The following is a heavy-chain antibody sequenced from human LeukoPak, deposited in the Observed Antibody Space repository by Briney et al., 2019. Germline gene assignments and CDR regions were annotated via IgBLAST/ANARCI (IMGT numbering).Heavy chain of an antibody. CDR3: AKDTSVATVYTIFDY. CDR2: ISGSGGST. CDR1: GFTVSSNF. D-gene: IGHD5-12*01. J-gene: IGHJ4*02. Sequence: GGSLRLSCAASGFTVSSNFMSWVRQAPGKGLEWVSAISGSGGSTYYADSVKGRFTISRDNSKNTLYLQMNSLRAEDTAVYYCAKDTSVATVYTIFDYWGQGTLVTVSS. V-gene: IGHV3-23*01.